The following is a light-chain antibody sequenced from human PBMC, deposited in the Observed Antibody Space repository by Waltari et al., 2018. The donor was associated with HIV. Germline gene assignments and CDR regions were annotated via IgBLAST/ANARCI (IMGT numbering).Light chain of an antibody. CDR3: MQVLQTPYT. V-gene: IGKV2-28*01. CDR1: DSPRHRYGYNY. J-gene: IGKJ2*01. Sequence: IGMTQSPLPLPVTPGEPASISCRASDSPRHRYGYNYVDWYLQKPGQSPQLLSYLGSKRAPGVPDRFSGSGSGTDFTLRFSRVEAEDVGVYYCMQVLQTPYTFGQGTKLEIK. CDR2: LGS.